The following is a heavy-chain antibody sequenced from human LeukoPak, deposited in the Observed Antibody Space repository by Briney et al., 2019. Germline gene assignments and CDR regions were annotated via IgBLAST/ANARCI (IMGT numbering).Heavy chain of an antibody. J-gene: IGHJ4*02. V-gene: IGHV1-69*01. CDR3: ARTPRLVPYYFDY. CDR2: IIPIFGTA. Sequence: SVKVSCKASGGTFSSYAISWVRQAPGQGLEWMGGIIPIFGTANYAQKFQGRVTITADESTSTAYMGLSSLRSEDTAVYYCARTPRLVPYYFDYWGQGTLVTVSS. CDR1: GGTFSSYA. D-gene: IGHD6-19*01.